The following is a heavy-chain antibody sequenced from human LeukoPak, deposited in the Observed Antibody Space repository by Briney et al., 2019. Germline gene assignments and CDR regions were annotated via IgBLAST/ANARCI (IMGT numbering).Heavy chain of an antibody. CDR2: ISGSGGST. CDR1: GFTFSSYA. V-gene: IGHV3-23*01. Sequence: GGSLRLSCAASGFTFSSYAMSWVRQAPGKGLEWVSAISGSGGSTYYADSVKGLFTISRDNSKNTLYLQMNSLRAEDTAVYYCAKPPYYYDSSGDDYWGQGTLVTVSS. D-gene: IGHD3-22*01. CDR3: AKPPYYYDSSGDDY. J-gene: IGHJ4*02.